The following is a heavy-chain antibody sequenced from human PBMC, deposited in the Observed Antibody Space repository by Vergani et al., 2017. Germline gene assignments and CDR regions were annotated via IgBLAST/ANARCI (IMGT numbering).Heavy chain of an antibody. CDR2: IDHTGRP. J-gene: IGHJ6*03. CDR1: GGSFTSYH. CDR3: ARVNTETNGHLYYYYYMDV. Sequence: QVQLQQWGGGLLKPSETLSLTCVVNGGSFTSYHWTWIRQSPGEGLEWVGDIDHTGRPAYNPSLKSRLTMSVDNSRNQFSLTLNSVTATDTAIYFCARVNTETNGHLYYYYYMDVWGQGTAVTVS. V-gene: IGHV4-34*01. D-gene: IGHD4-11*01.